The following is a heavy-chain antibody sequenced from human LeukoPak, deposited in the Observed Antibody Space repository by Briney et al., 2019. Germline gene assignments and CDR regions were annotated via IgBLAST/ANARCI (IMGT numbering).Heavy chain of an antibody. CDR1: GYTFTGYY. V-gene: IGHV1-2*02. D-gene: IGHD3-10*01. CDR2: INPNSGGT. J-gene: IGHJ4*02. CDR3: ARGYYYGSGSSADN. Sequence: ASVKVSCKASGYTFTGYYMHWVRQAPGQGLEWMGWINPNSGGTNYAQKFQGRVTMTRDTSISTAYMELSRLRSDDTAVYYCARGYYYGSGSSADNWGQGTLVTVSS.